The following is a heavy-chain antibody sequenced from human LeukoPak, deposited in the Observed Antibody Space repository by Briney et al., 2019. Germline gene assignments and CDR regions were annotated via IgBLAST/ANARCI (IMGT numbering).Heavy chain of an antibody. J-gene: IGHJ1*01. Sequence: PGGSLRLSCAASGFTFSSYAMSWVPQAPGKGLEGVSAISCSGGSTYYADSVKGRFNISRDNSKNTLYLKMNSLRAEDTAVYYCAKSGPLSSWYGLAETEYFQHWGQGTLVTVSS. D-gene: IGHD6-13*01. CDR2: ISCSGGST. CDR3: AKSGPLSSWYGLAETEYFQH. V-gene: IGHV3-23*01. CDR1: GFTFSSYA.